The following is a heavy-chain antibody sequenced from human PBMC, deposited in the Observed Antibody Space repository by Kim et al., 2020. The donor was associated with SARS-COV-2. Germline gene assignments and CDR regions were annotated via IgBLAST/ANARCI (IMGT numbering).Heavy chain of an antibody. CDR2: INSDGSST. D-gene: IGHD1-26*01. J-gene: IGHJ4*02. Sequence: GGSLRLSCAASGFTFSSHWMHWVRQVPGKGLVWVSRINSDGSSTSYADSVKGRFTISRDNAKNTLYLQMNSLRAEDTAVYYCASRTYSGSDYDFDYWGQGTLVTVSS. V-gene: IGHV3-74*01. CDR3: ASRTYSGSDYDFDY. CDR1: GFTFSSHW.